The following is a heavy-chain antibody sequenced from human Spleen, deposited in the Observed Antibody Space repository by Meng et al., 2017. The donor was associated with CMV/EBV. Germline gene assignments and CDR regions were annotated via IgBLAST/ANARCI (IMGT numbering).Heavy chain of an antibody. CDR2: ISYDGSNK. D-gene: IGHD1-26*01. V-gene: IGHV3-30-3*01. CDR3: ASTSPSGSYYAFDY. Sequence: SGFTFSSYAMHWVRQAPGKGLEWVAVISYDGSNKYYADSVKGRFTISRDNSKNTLYLQMNSLRAEDTAVYYCASTSPSGSYYAFDYWGQGTLVTVSS. CDR1: GFTFSSYA. J-gene: IGHJ4*02.